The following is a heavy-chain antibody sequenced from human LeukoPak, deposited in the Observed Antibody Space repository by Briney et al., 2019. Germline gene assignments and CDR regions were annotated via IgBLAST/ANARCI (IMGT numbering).Heavy chain of an antibody. J-gene: IGHJ5*02. CDR1: GGSFSGYY. Sequence: SETLSLTCAVYGGSFSGYYWSWIRQPPGKGLEWIGEINHSGSTNYSPSLKSRVTISVDTSKNQFSLKLSSVTAADTAVYYCAREGWDYHRRYNWFDPWGQGTLVTVSS. CDR3: AREGWDYHRRYNWFDP. V-gene: IGHV4-34*01. CDR2: INHSGST. D-gene: IGHD3-16*01.